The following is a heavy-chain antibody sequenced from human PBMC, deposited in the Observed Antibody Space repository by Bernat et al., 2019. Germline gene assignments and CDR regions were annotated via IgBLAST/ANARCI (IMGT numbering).Heavy chain of an antibody. V-gene: IGHV1-18*01. Sequence: QVQLVQSGAVVKKPGASVKVSCKASGYTFTSYGISWVRQAPGQGLEWMGWISAYNGNTNYAQKLQGRVTMTTDTSTSTAYMELRSLRSDDTAVYYCARASMKRWLVHRDDYWGQGTLVTVSS. CDR1: GYTFTSYG. J-gene: IGHJ4*02. CDR2: ISAYNGNT. D-gene: IGHD6-19*01. CDR3: ARASMKRWLVHRDDY.